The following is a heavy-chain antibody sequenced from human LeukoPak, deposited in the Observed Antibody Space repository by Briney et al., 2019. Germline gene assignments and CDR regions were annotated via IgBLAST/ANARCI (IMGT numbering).Heavy chain of an antibody. Sequence: KDGESLKISCKGSGYSFTSYWIGWVRQMPGKGLEWMGIIYPGDSDTRYSPSFQGQVTISADKSISTAYLQWSSLKASDTAMYYCARPVYYDFWSGYPCYFDHWGQGTLVTVSS. D-gene: IGHD3-3*01. J-gene: IGHJ4*02. CDR3: ARPVYYDFWSGYPCYFDH. V-gene: IGHV5-51*01. CDR2: IYPGDSDT. CDR1: GYSFTSYW.